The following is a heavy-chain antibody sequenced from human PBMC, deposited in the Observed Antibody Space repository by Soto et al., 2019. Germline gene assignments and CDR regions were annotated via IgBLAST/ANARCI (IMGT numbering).Heavy chain of an antibody. CDR3: TTVGASYQDSSSWYDY. D-gene: IGHD6-13*01. J-gene: IGHJ4*02. CDR1: GFTFSNAW. CDR2: IKSKPDGGTT. V-gene: IGHV3-15*01. Sequence: GGSLRLSCAASGFTFSNAWMSWVRQAPGKGLEWVGRIKSKPDGGTTDYAAPVKGRFTISRDDSKNTLYLQMNSLKTEDTAVYYCTTVGASYQDSSSWYDYWGQGTLVTVSS.